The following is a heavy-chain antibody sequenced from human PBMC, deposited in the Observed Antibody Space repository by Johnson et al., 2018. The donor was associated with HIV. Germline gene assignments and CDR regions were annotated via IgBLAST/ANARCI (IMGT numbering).Heavy chain of an antibody. CDR2: IRYDGSNK. Sequence: QVQLVESGGGVVQPGGSLRLSCAAPGFTFSSHGMHWVRQAPGKGLEWVAFIRYDGSNKYYADSVKGRFTISRDNSKNTLYLQMNSLRAEDTALYYCAIYGLVTRAFDIWGQGTMVAVSS. J-gene: IGHJ3*02. CDR3: AIYGLVTRAFDI. CDR1: GFTFSSHG. D-gene: IGHD2-21*02. V-gene: IGHV3-30*02.